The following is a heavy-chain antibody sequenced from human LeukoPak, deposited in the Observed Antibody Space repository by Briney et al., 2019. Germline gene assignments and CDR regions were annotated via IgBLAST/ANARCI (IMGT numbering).Heavy chain of an antibody. Sequence: GGSLRLSCAASGFTFSSYAMSWVRQAPGKGLEWVSAISGSGGSTYYADSVKGRFTISRDNSKNTLYLQMNSLRAEDTAVYYCAKGSSDSSGWYQGDFSAYYFDYWGQGALVTVSS. D-gene: IGHD6-19*01. CDR2: ISGSGGST. V-gene: IGHV3-23*01. J-gene: IGHJ4*02. CDR3: AKGSSDSSGWYQGDFSAYYFDY. CDR1: GFTFSSYA.